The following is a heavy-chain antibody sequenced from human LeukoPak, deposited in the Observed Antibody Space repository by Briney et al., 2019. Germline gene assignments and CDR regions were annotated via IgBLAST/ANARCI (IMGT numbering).Heavy chain of an antibody. CDR1: GFTFSSYA. J-gene: IGHJ4*02. V-gene: IGHV3-23*01. D-gene: IGHD6-19*01. CDR3: AKIARSGWYERDFDY. Sequence: EGSLRLSCAASGFTFSSYAMSWVRQAPGKGLEWVSAISGSGGSTYYADSVEGRFTISRDNSKNTLYLQMNSLRAEDTAVYYCAKIARSGWYERDFDYWGQGTLVTVSS. CDR2: ISGSGGST.